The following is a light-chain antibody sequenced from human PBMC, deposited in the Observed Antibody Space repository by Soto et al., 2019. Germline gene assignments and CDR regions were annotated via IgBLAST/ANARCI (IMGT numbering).Light chain of an antibody. Sequence: DIQMTQSPSSLSASVGDRVTITCRASQGISNYLAWYQQKPGQVPKLLIYVASTLQSGVPSRFSGRGSGTDFSLSISSLQPEDVANYYCQQSYDTPAITFGQGTRLEIK. V-gene: IGKV1-27*01. CDR1: QGISNY. CDR2: VAS. J-gene: IGKJ5*01. CDR3: QQSYDTPAIT.